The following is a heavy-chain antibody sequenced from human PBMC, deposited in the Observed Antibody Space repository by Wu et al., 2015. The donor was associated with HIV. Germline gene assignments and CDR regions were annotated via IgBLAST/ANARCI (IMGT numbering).Heavy chain of an antibody. CDR3: AREFYDLSRSQKASNWFDP. J-gene: IGHJ5*02. CDR1: GYPFTDHY. Sequence: QVQLVQSGAEMEKPGASVKVSCKASGYPFTDHYIHWVRQAPGQRLEWVGWINPNSGGSMSAEEFQGRVTMTRDTSISTAYMELSRLTSDDTAVYFCAREFYDLSRSQKASNWFDPWGQGTLVTVSS. CDR2: INPNSGGS. D-gene: IGHD3-3*01. V-gene: IGHV1-2*02.